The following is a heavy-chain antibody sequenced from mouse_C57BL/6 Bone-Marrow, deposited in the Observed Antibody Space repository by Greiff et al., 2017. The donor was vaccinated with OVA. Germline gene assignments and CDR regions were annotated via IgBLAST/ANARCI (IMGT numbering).Heavy chain of an antibody. J-gene: IGHJ4*01. CDR2: IYPRDGST. CDR3: ARRRYSNYFYAMDY. CDR1: GYTFTDHT. D-gene: IGHD2-5*01. V-gene: IGHV1-78*01. Sequence: VKVVESDAELVKPGASVKISCKVSGYTFTDHTIHWMKQRPEQGLEWIGYIYPRDGSTKYNEKFKGKATLTADKSSSTAYMQLNSLTSEDSAVYFCARRRYSNYFYAMDYWGQGTSVTVSS.